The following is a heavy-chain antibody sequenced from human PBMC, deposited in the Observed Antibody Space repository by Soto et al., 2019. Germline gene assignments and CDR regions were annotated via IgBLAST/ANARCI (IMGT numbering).Heavy chain of an antibody. V-gene: IGHV3-30*09. Sequence: VQLVESGGGEVQPGRSLRLSCAASGFTYTDVALHWVRQAPGKGVDWVAIISYDGSDKYYADSVKGRFAISRDNPKNTLYQEMNSLRPEDPAVYFCARRALDSYYAIDVWGHGTTVTVFS. CDR2: ISYDGSDK. D-gene: IGHD2-2*03. CDR1: GFTYTDVA. CDR3: ARRALDSYYAIDV. J-gene: IGHJ6*02.